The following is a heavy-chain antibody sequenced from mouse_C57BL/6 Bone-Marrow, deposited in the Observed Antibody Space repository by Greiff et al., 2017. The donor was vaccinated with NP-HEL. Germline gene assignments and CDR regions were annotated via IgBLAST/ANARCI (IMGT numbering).Heavy chain of an antibody. CDR2: IHPNSGST. CDR1: GYTFTSYW. V-gene: IGHV1-64*01. CDR3: ARVPWLGNPFGY. J-gene: IGHJ2*01. D-gene: IGHD2-2*01. Sequence: QVQLQQPGAELVKPGASVKLSCKASGYTFTSYWMHWVKQRPGQGLEWIGMIHPNSGSTNYNEKFKSKATLTVDKSSSTAYMQLSSLTSEDSAVYYCARVPWLGNPFGYWGQGTTLTVSS.